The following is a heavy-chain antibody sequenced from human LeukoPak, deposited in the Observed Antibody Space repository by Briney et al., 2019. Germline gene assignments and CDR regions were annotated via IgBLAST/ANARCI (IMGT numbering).Heavy chain of an antibody. CDR2: ISWNSGSI. CDR3: AKDLNDSSGYYYLLDAFDI. Sequence: GGSLRLSCAASGFTFDDYAMPWVRQAPGKGLEWVSGISWNSGSIGYADSVKGRFTISRDNAKNSLYLQMNSLRAEDTALYYCAKDLNDSSGYYYLLDAFDIWGQGTMVTVSS. D-gene: IGHD3-22*01. CDR1: GFTFDDYA. J-gene: IGHJ3*02. V-gene: IGHV3-9*01.